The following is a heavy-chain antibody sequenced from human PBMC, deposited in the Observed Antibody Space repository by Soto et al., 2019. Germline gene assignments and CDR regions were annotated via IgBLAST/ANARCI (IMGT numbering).Heavy chain of an antibody. Sequence: LRLSCLASEFSFTTSLMYWVRQAPGKGLEFVSFISSDGGVRKYADSVKGRFTISRDKSKNTLYLEMTNMRPEDTAMYFCARGVGALKRHYFDYWGQGALVTVSS. CDR3: ARGVGALKRHYFDY. CDR1: EFSFTTSL. J-gene: IGHJ4*02. CDR2: ISSDGGVR. D-gene: IGHD3-10*01. V-gene: IGHV3-64*04.